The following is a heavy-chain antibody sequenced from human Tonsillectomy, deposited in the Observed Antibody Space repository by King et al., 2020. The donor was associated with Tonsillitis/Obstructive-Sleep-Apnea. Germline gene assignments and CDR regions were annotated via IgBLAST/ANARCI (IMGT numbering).Heavy chain of an antibody. CDR1: GYTFTSYY. J-gene: IGHJ5*02. CDR3: ARDSALTTFSIDP. D-gene: IGHD2/OR15-2a*01. V-gene: IGHV1-46*01. CDR2: IDPSGSST. Sequence: SGAAVKPPGASVKVSCKTSGYTFTSYYTHWVRQAPGQGLEWMGIIDPSGSSTIYAQKFQGRVTMTRDMSTSTVYMELSSLTSEDTAVYYCARDSALTTFSIDPWGQGTLVTVSS.